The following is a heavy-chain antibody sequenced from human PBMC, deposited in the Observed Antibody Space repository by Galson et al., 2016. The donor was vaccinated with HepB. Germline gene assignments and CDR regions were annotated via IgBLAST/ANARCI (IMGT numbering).Heavy chain of an antibody. CDR3: ANSLMISTSQGRGST. CDR1: GFTFSCYS. V-gene: IGHV3-21*01. J-gene: IGHJ4*02. CDR2: ISSTTTYI. Sequence: SLRLSCAASGFTFSCYSMNWVRQAPGKGLEWVSSISSTTTYIYYADSVKGRFTISRDNAKNSVYLQMNSLRAEDTAVYYCANSLMISTSQGRGSTWGQGTLVTVSS. D-gene: IGHD3/OR15-3a*01.